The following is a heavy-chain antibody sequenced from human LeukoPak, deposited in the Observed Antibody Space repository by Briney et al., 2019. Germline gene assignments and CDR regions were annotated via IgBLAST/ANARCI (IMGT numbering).Heavy chain of an antibody. J-gene: IGHJ4*02. V-gene: IGHV3-23*01. D-gene: IGHD3-22*01. CDR2: ISGSGDST. Sequence: GGSLRLSCAASGFTFSNYAMSWVRQAPGKGLEWVSVISGSGDSTYYADSVKGRFTISRDNSKNTLYLQMNSLRAEDTAVYYCAKSIDYTYYYDSSGYHWGQGTLVTASS. CDR1: GFTFSNYA. CDR3: AKSIDYTYYYDSSGYH.